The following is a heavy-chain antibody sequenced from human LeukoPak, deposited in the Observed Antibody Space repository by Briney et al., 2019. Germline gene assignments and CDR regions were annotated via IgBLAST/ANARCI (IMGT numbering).Heavy chain of an antibody. Sequence: SVKVSCKASGGTFSSYAISWVRQAPGQGLEWMGGIIPIFGTANYAQKFQGRVTITADESTSTAYMELSSLRSEDTAVYYCASGSSSGGAFDIWGQGTMVTVSS. CDR3: ASGSSSGGAFDI. J-gene: IGHJ3*02. CDR2: IIPIFGTA. D-gene: IGHD3-10*01. CDR1: GGTFSSYA. V-gene: IGHV1-69*13.